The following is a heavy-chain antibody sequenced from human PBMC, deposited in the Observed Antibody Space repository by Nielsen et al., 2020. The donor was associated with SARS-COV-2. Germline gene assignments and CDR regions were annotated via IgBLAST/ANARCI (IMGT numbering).Heavy chain of an antibody. D-gene: IGHD2-2*01. CDR2: IDGNGRNI. CDR1: GFPFSSYE. Sequence: GGSLRLSCAASGFPFSSYEMNWVRQAPGKALEWLSYIDGNGRNIFYADSVKGRFTISRDNAENSLSLQMNSLRAEDTAVYYCARHPVVVVPAAVSYYYYGMDVWGQGTTVTVSS. CDR3: ARHPVVVVPAAVSYYYYGMDV. J-gene: IGHJ6*02. V-gene: IGHV3-48*03.